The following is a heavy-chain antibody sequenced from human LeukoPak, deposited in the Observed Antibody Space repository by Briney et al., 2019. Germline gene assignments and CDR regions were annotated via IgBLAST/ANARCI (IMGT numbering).Heavy chain of an antibody. Sequence: GGSLRLSCAASGFTFSSYAMSWVLQAPGKGLEWVSAISGSGGSTYYADSVKGRFTISRDNSENTLYLQMNSLRAEDTAVYYCAKDYSSGWYAPFDYWGQGTLVTVSS. CDR1: GFTFSSYA. J-gene: IGHJ4*02. D-gene: IGHD6-19*01. CDR2: ISGSGGST. CDR3: AKDYSSGWYAPFDY. V-gene: IGHV3-23*01.